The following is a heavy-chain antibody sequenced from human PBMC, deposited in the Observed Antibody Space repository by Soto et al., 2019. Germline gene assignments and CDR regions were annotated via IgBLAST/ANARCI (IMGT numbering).Heavy chain of an antibody. V-gene: IGHV3-74*01. J-gene: IGHJ6*02. D-gene: IGHD2-15*01. Sequence: GGSLRLSCAASGFTFSSYWMHWVRQAPGKGLVWVSRINSDGSSTSYADSVKGRFTISRDNAKNTLYLQMNSLRAEDTAVYYCAREVRMDVYYYYGMDVWGQGTTVTVSS. CDR1: GFTFSSYW. CDR3: AREVRMDVYYYYGMDV. CDR2: INSDGSST.